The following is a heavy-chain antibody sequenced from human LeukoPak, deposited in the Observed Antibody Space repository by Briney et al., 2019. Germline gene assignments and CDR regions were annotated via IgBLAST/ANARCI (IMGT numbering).Heavy chain of an antibody. CDR1: GFTFSSYG. Sequence: GGSLRLSCAASGFTFSSYGMHWVRQAPGKGLEWVAVISYDGSNKYYADSVKGQFTISRDNSKNTLYLQMNSLRAEDTAVYYCAKNSGSYYKRGNWFDPWGQGTLVTVSS. V-gene: IGHV3-30*18. CDR3: AKNSGSYYKRGNWFDP. D-gene: IGHD1-26*01. CDR2: ISYDGSNK. J-gene: IGHJ5*02.